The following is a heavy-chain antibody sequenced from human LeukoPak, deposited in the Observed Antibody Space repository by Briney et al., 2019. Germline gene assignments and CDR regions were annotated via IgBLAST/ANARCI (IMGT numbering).Heavy chain of an antibody. J-gene: IGHJ4*02. D-gene: IGHD7-27*01. V-gene: IGHV3-30*14. Sequence: GGSLRLSCAASGFTFSSNVMQWVRQAPGKGLEWVALISYDGSNKYYADSVKGRFTISRDNSKNTLYLQTNSLTAEDTAVYYCAGRAELGRGFDYWGQGTLVTASS. CDR2: ISYDGSNK. CDR1: GFTFSSNV. CDR3: AGRAELGRGFDY.